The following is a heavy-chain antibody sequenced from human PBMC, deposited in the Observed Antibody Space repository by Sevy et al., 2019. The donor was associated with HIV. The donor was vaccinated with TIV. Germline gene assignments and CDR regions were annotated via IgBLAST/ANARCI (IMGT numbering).Heavy chain of an antibody. Sequence: SETLSLTCTVSGGSISRSSYYWGWIRQPPGKGLEWIGSIYSTGSTSYNPFLKSRVTLSADTSKNQFSLKLDSVSAADTAVYYCATPRGSDWYEGTGGYFDLWGRGALVTVSS. CDR1: GGSISRSSYY. CDR2: IYSTGST. V-gene: IGHV4-39*01. D-gene: IGHD6-19*01. J-gene: IGHJ2*01. CDR3: ATPRGSDWYEGTGGYFDL.